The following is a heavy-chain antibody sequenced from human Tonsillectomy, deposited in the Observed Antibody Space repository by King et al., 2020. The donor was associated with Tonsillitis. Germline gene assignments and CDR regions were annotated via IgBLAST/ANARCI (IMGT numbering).Heavy chain of an antibody. CDR1: GYTFTSYG. J-gene: IGHJ6*02. D-gene: IGHD5-18*01. CDR3: ARDREYSYGPQTYYYGMDV. Sequence: VQLVRSGAEVKKPGASVKVSCKASGYTFTSYGISWVRQAPGQGLEWMGWISAYNGNTNYAQKLQGRVTMTTDTSTSTAYMELRSLRSDDTAVYYCARDREYSYGPQTYYYGMDVWGQGTTVTVSS. V-gene: IGHV1-18*04. CDR2: ISAYNGNT.